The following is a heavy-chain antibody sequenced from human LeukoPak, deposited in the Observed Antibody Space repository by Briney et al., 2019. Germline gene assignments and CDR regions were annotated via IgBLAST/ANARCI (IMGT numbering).Heavy chain of an antibody. CDR1: GFTFSNVW. Sequence: GGSLRLSCAASGFTFSNVWMTWVRQAPGKGLEWVGRIKSKADGGTTHYAASVKGRVIISRDDSKNTLYLQMNSLKTEDTAVYYCTATLWLGEVVNSDNWGQGTLVTVSS. V-gene: IGHV3-15*01. J-gene: IGHJ4*02. CDR3: TATLWLGEVVNSDN. CDR2: IKSKADGGTT. D-gene: IGHD3-10*01.